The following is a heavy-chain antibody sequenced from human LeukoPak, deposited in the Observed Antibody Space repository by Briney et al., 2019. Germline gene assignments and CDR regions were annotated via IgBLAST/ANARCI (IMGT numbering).Heavy chain of an antibody. Sequence: GGSLRLSCAASGFTFGSYVMSWVRQAPGKGLEWVSDISLSGGSTYYADSVKGRFTISRDNSKNTLYLQLVNLRAEGTAVYYCARRNYDDHGDPFDYWGQGTLVTVSS. D-gene: IGHD4-17*01. V-gene: IGHV3-23*01. CDR2: ISLSGGST. CDR3: ARRNYDDHGDPFDY. J-gene: IGHJ4*02. CDR1: GFTFGSYV.